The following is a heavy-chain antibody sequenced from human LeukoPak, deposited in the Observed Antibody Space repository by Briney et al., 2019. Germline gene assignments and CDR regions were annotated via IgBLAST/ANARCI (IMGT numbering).Heavy chain of an antibody. D-gene: IGHD6-13*01. J-gene: IGHJ5*02. V-gene: IGHV4-4*02. CDR3: ARGVAAAGTDWFDP. CDR2: IYHSGST. CDR1: GRSISSSNW. Sequence: PSGTLSLTCAVSGRSISSSNWWSWVRQPPGKGLEWIGEIYHSGSTNYNPSLKSRVTISVDKSKNQFSLKLSSVTAADTAVYYCARGVAAAGTDWFDPWGQGTLVTVPS.